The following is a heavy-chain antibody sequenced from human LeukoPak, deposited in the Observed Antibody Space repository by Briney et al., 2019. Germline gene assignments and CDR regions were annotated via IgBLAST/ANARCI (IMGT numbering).Heavy chain of an antibody. Sequence: SETLSLTCSVSDGSINSYYWNWIRRPPGKGLEWIGYIYYSGSTNYNPSLKSRVTISVDTSKNQFSLKLSSVTAADTAVYYCARDEYSSGWYHDYWGQGTLVTVSS. V-gene: IGHV4-59*01. D-gene: IGHD6-19*01. CDR2: IYYSGST. CDR3: ARDEYSSGWYHDY. CDR1: DGSINSYY. J-gene: IGHJ4*02.